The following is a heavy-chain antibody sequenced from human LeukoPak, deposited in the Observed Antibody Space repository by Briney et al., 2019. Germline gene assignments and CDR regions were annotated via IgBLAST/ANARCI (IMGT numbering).Heavy chain of an antibody. CDR3: ASGRDPLDY. Sequence: GGSLRLSCAASGFTFSDYTLNWVRQAPGKGLEWVSSISSSSSYIYYADSVKGRFTISRDNAKNSLYLQMNSLRAEDTAVYYCASGRDPLDYWGQETLDTVSS. J-gene: IGHJ4*02. V-gene: IGHV3-21*01. D-gene: IGHD1-26*01. CDR1: GFTFSDYT. CDR2: ISSSSSYI.